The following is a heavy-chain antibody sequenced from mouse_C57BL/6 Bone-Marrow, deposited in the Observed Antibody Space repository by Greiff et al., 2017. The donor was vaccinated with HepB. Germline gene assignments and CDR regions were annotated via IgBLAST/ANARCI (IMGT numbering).Heavy chain of an antibody. J-gene: IGHJ2*01. CDR3: ARDRGWGWFDY. CDR1: GFTFSDYY. Sequence: EVMLVESEGGLVQPGSSMKLSCTASGFTFSDYYMAWVRQVPEKGLEWVANINYDGSSTYYLDSLKSRFIISRDNAKNILYLQMSSLKSEDTATYYCARDRGWGWFDYWGQGTTLTVSS. D-gene: IGHD1-1*02. V-gene: IGHV5-16*01. CDR2: INYDGSST.